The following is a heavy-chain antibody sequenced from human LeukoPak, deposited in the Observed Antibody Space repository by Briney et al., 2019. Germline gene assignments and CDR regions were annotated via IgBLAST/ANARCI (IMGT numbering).Heavy chain of an antibody. CDR2: IYYTGST. CDR1: GGSISSLY. D-gene: IGHD6-6*01. CDR3: ARHRAYSSSSPFDY. J-gene: IGHJ4*02. Sequence: PSETLSLTCSVSGGSISSLYWSWIRHPPGKGLEWIGYIYYTGSTNYNPSLKSRVTMFVDMSKNQFSLRLSSVTAADTAVYYCARHRAYSSSSPFDYWGQGTLVTVSS. V-gene: IGHV4-59*08.